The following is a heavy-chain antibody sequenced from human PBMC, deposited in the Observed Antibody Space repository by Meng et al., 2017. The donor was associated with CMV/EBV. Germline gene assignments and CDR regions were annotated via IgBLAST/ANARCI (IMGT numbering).Heavy chain of an antibody. Sequence: ASVKVSCKASGYTFTGYYMHWVRQAPGQGLEWMGWINPNSGGTNYAQKSQGRVTMTRDTSIRTAYMELSRLRSDDTAVYYCARIVIVPAAPYYYYYGMDVWGQGTTVTVSS. CDR2: INPNSGGT. CDR3: ARIVIVPAAPYYYYYGMDV. CDR1: GYTFTGYY. J-gene: IGHJ6*02. D-gene: IGHD2-2*01. V-gene: IGHV1-2*02.